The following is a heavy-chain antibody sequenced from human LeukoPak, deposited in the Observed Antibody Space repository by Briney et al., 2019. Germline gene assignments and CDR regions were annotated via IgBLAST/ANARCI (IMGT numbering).Heavy chain of an antibody. V-gene: IGHV3-7*04. CDR3: ARYSGSYHGFDY. CDR1: GFTFSNYW. J-gene: IGHJ4*02. D-gene: IGHD1-26*01. Sequence: GGSLRLSCAASGFTFSNYWMTCVRQAPGKGLEWVDNIKQDGSEKYYVDSVRGRFTISRDNAKNSLDLQMNSLRAEDTAVYYCARYSGSYHGFDYWGQGTLVTVSS. CDR2: IKQDGSEK.